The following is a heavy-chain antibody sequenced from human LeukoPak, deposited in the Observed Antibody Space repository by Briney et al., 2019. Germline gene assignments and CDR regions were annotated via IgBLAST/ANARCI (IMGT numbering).Heavy chain of an antibody. CDR2: MYHSGST. J-gene: IGHJ4*02. Sequence: PSETLSLTCAVSGYSISSGYYWGWVRQPPGRGLEWIGSMYHSGSTYYNPSLNSRVTISVDTSKNQLSLKLYSVTAAGTAVYYCARGQSNFGIDYWGQGTLVTVSS. V-gene: IGHV4-38-2*01. CDR3: ARGQSNFGIDY. CDR1: GYSISSGYY. D-gene: IGHD4-11*01.